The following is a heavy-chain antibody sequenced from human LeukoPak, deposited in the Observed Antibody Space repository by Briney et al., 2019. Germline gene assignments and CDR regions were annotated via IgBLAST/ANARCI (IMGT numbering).Heavy chain of an antibody. D-gene: IGHD6-19*01. Sequence: ASVKVSCKASGGTFNSYAISWVRQAPGQGLEWMGGITPIFGTAKYAQKFQGRVTITADKSTSTAYMELSSLRSEDTAVYYCARGALSSGWYPALSDPWGQGTLVTVSS. V-gene: IGHV1-69*06. CDR2: ITPIFGTA. CDR3: ARGALSSGWYPALSDP. CDR1: GGTFNSYA. J-gene: IGHJ5*02.